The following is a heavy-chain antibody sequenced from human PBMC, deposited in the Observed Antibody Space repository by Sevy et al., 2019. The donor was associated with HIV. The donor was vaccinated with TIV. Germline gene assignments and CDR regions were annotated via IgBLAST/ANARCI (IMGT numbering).Heavy chain of an antibody. V-gene: IGHV3-30-3*01. CDR1: GFIFSRYA. CDR2: ISYDGSNK. CDR3: ARGQIAVDDNGCLEY. D-gene: IGHD6-19*01. Sequence: GGSLRLSCAVSGFIFSRYAMHWVRQAPGKGLEWVASISYDGSNKYYADSVKGRFTISRDNSKNTMYLQMNSLRTEDTAVYYCARGQIAVDDNGCLEYWGQGTLVTVSS. J-gene: IGHJ4*02.